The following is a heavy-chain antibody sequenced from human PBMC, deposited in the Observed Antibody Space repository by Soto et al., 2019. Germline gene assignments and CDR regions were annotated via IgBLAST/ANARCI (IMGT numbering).Heavy chain of an antibody. CDR3: ARVGKGAYNFDN. CDR2: SRNKANSYTT. D-gene: IGHD1-26*01. Sequence: GGSLRLSCAASGFTFSDHYMDWVRQAPGKGLEWVGRSRNKANSYTTEYAASVKGRFTISRDDSKTSLYLQMNSLKTEDTAVYYCARVGKGAYNFDNWGQGTLVTVSS. J-gene: IGHJ4*02. CDR1: GFTFSDHY. V-gene: IGHV3-72*01.